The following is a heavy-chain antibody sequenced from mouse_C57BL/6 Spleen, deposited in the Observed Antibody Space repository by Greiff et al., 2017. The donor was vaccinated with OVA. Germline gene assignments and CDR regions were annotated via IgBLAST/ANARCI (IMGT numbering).Heavy chain of an antibody. CDR3: ARGSYYGSSPWFAY. CDR1: GYTFTSYW. Sequence: QVQLQQSGAELVKPGASVKMSCKASGYTFTSYWITWVKQRPGQGLEWIGDIYPGSGSTNYNEKFKSKATLTVDTSSSTAYMQLSSLTSEDSAVYYCARGSYYGSSPWFAYWGQGTLVTVSA. D-gene: IGHD1-1*01. V-gene: IGHV1-55*01. CDR2: IYPGSGST. J-gene: IGHJ3*01.